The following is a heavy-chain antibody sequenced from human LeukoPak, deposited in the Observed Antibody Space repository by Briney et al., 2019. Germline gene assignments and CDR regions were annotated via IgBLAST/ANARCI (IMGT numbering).Heavy chain of an antibody. CDR3: ASGNSVDTAMARYDY. CDR2: ISAYNGNT. V-gene: IGHV1-18*01. CDR1: GYTFTSYG. J-gene: IGHJ4*02. D-gene: IGHD5-18*01. Sequence: ASVKVSCKASGYTFTSYGISWVRQAPGQGVEWMGWISAYNGNTNYAQKLQGRVTMTTDTSTSTAYMELRSLRSEDTAVYYCASGNSVDTAMARYDYWGQGTLVTVSS.